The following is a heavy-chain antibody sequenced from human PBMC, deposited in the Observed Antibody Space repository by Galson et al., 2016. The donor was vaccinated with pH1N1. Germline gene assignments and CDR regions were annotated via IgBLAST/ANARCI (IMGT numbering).Heavy chain of an antibody. Sequence: SVKVSCKASGYSFANFGINWVRRAPGQGLDWMGWISPYNGNTDYAQRFQGRLTMTTDRSTSTAYMHLKGLTSDDTAVYYCATGHYYETSGYAADYWGQGTLVTVSS. CDR1: GYSFANFG. J-gene: IGHJ4*02. D-gene: IGHD3-22*01. CDR3: ATGHYYETSGYAADY. V-gene: IGHV1-18*01. CDR2: ISPYNGNT.